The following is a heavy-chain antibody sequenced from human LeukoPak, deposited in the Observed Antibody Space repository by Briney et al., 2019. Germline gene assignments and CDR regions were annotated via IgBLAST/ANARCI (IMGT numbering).Heavy chain of an antibody. V-gene: IGHV3-23*01. CDR2: ISGSGGST. J-gene: IGHJ4*02. Sequence: GGSLRLSCAASGFTFSSYDMSWVRQAPGKGLEWVSDISGSGGSTYYADSVKGRFTISRANSKNTLYLQMNSLRAEDTAVYYCAKGPYDSSGSDYWGQGTLVTVSS. CDR1: GFTFSSYD. D-gene: IGHD3-22*01. CDR3: AKGPYDSSGSDY.